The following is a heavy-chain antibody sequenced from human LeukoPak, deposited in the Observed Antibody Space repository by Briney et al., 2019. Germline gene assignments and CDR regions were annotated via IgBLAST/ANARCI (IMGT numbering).Heavy chain of an antibody. Sequence: PSETLSLTCAVYGGSFSGYYWSWIRQPPGKGLEWIGEINHSGSTNYNPSLKSRVTISVDTSKNQFSLKLSSVTAADTAVYYCASRFYDSSGYYSFDYWGQGTLVTVSS. CDR3: ASRFYDSSGYYSFDY. J-gene: IGHJ4*02. CDR1: GGSFSGYY. CDR2: INHSGST. D-gene: IGHD3-22*01. V-gene: IGHV4-34*01.